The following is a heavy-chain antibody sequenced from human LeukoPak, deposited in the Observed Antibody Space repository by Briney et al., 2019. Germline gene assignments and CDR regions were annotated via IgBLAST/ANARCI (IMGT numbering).Heavy chain of an antibody. Sequence: NPGGSLRLSCAASGFTVSSNYMSWVRQAPGKGLEWVSSISFSGGYIYYADSLKGRITISRDNAKNSLYLQMNSLRAEDTAVYYCARRATTERGHSYGLDYWGQGTLVTVSS. D-gene: IGHD5-18*01. CDR1: GFTVSSNY. CDR3: ARRATTERGHSYGLDY. CDR2: ISFSGGYI. J-gene: IGHJ4*02. V-gene: IGHV3-21*01.